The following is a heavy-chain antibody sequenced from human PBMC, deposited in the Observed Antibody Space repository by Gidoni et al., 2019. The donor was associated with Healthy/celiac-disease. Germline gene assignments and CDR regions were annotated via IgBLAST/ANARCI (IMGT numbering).Heavy chain of an antibody. CDR3: ARPSVVAGTIDAFDI. J-gene: IGHJ3*02. D-gene: IGHD2-15*01. CDR2: IYPGDSDI. V-gene: IGHV5-51*01. CDR1: GYSFTTYW. Sequence: EVQLVQSGAEVKKPGESLKISCKGSGYSFTTYWIGWVRQMPGKGLEWMGIIYPGDSDIRYSPSFQGQVTISADKSISTAYLQWSSLKASDTAMYYCARPSVVAGTIDAFDIWGQGTLVTVSS.